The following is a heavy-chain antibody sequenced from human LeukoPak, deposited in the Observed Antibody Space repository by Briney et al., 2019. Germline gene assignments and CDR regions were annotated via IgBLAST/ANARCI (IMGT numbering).Heavy chain of an antibody. Sequence: GASVTVSCKASGYTFTSYDINWVRQATGQGLEWMGWMNPNSGNTGYAQKFQGRVTMTRNTSISTAYMELSSLRSEDTAVYYCARATRIVVVSYYYYYMDVWGKGTTVTVSS. CDR2: MNPNSGNT. CDR1: GYTFTSYD. J-gene: IGHJ6*03. D-gene: IGHD2-2*01. V-gene: IGHV1-8*01. CDR3: ARATRIVVVSYYYYYMDV.